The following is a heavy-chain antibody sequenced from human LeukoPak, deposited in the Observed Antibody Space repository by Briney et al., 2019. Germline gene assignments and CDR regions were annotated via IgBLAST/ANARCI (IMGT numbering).Heavy chain of an antibody. CDR1: GFTFSSSW. CDR2: INSDGSST. V-gene: IGHV3-74*01. Sequence: GGSLRLSCAASGFTFSSSWMHWVRQGPGKGLVWVSHINSDGSSTTYADSVKGRFTISRDNAKNTLYLQMNSLRAEDTAVYYCARALGSPLDYWGQGTLVTVSS. J-gene: IGHJ4*02. D-gene: IGHD1-26*01. CDR3: ARALGSPLDY.